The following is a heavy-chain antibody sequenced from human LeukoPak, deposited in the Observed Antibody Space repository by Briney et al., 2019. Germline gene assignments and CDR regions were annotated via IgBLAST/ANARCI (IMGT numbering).Heavy chain of an antibody. J-gene: IGHJ4*02. CDR3: ARAPDWNDPFDY. CDR1: GYSISSGYY. D-gene: IGHD1-1*01. Sequence: PSETLSLTCAVSGYSISSGYYWGWIRQPPGKGLEWIGSIYHSGSTYYNPSLKSRVTISVDTSKNQFSLKLRSVTAADTAVYYCARAPDWNDPFDYWGQGTLVTVSS. V-gene: IGHV4-38-2*01. CDR2: IYHSGST.